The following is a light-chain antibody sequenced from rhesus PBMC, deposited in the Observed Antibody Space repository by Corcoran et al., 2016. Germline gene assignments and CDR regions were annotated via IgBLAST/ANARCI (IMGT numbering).Light chain of an antibody. V-gene: IGKV1-32*01. CDR1: QDIGGY. CDR2: YAI. J-gene: IGKJ1*01. Sequence: DIQMTQSPSSLSASVGDRVTITCRASQDIGGYVSWYHQQQGKAPNLLIYYAIRLESGVPSRFSGSGSGTEFTLTISSLQPEDFATYYCQQYYDLPWTFGQGTKVEIK. CDR3: QQYYDLPWT.